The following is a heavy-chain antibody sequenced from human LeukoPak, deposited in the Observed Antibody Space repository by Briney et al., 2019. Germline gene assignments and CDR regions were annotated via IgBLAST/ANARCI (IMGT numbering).Heavy chain of an antibody. CDR1: GYSFTSYW. V-gene: IGHV5-10-1*01. Sequence: GESLKTSCKGSGYSFTSYWISWVRQMPGKGLEWTGRIDPSDSYTNYSPSFQGHVTISADKSISTAYLQWSSLKASDTAMYYCATLDFIAAAGTSYYYYGMDVWGQGTTVTVSS. J-gene: IGHJ6*02. CDR3: ATLDFIAAAGTSYYYYGMDV. D-gene: IGHD6-13*01. CDR2: IDPSDSYT.